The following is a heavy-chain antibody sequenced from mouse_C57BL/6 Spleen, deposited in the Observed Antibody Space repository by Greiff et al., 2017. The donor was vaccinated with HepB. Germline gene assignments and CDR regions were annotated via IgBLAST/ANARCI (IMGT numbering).Heavy chain of an antibody. Sequence: QVQLKQPGAELVKPGASVKLSCKASGYTFTSYWMHWVKQRPGQGLEWIGMIHPNSGSTNYNEKFKSKATLTVDKSSSTAYMQLSSLTSEDSAVYYCAIYYDYEGAFDYWGQGTTLTVSS. CDR3: AIYYDYEGAFDY. D-gene: IGHD2-4*01. CDR2: IHPNSGST. J-gene: IGHJ2*01. V-gene: IGHV1-64*01. CDR1: GYTFTSYW.